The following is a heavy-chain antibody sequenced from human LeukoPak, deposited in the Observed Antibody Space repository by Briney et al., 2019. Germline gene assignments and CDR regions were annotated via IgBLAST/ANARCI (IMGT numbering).Heavy chain of an antibody. CDR1: DGSINSGSFY. CDR3: ARGPVFGSYGYFPPLYY. Sequence: IPSETLSLTCSVSDGSINSGSFYWAWIRQPPGKGLEWIGEINHSGSTNYNPSLKSRVTISVDTSKNQFSLKLSSVTAADTAVYYCARGPVFGSYGYFPPLYYWGQGTLVTVSS. D-gene: IGHD5-18*01. J-gene: IGHJ4*02. V-gene: IGHV4-39*07. CDR2: INHSGST.